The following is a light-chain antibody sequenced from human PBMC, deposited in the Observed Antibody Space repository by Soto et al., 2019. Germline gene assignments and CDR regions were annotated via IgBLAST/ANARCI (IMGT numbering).Light chain of an antibody. J-gene: IGKJ1*01. CDR2: DAS. CDR3: QQYASSPAT. CDR1: QTVGRSY. V-gene: IGKV3-20*01. Sequence: EIVSTQSPGTLSLSPGERATLSCRASQTVGRSYLAWHQQKPGQAPRILIYDASSRPADIPDRFSGSGSGTDFTLSISRLEPEDFAVYFCQQYASSPATFGQGTKV.